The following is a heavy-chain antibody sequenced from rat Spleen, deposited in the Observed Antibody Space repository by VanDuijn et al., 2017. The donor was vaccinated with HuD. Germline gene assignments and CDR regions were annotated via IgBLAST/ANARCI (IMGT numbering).Heavy chain of an antibody. CDR2: ISFDGGTT. CDR1: GFTFSDYG. V-gene: IGHV5-25*01. Sequence: EVQLVESGGGLVQPGRSMKLSCAASGFTFSDYGMAWVRQAPKKGLEWVAYISFDGGTTYYRDPVKGRFTISRDSAKSTLYLQMDSLRSEDTATYFGARYDSGLDYWGQGVMVTVSS. D-gene: IGHD4-3*01. J-gene: IGHJ2*01. CDR3: ARYDSGLDY.